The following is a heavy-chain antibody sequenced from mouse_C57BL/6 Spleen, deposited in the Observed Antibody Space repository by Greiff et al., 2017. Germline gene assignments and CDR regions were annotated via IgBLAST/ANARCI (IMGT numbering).Heavy chain of an antibody. CDR2: ISYDGSN. Sequence: DVQLVESGPGLVKPSQSLSLTCSVTGYSITSGYYWNWIRQFPGNKLEWMGYISYDGSNNYNPSLKNRISINRDTSKNQFFLKLNSVTTEDTATYYCARGGIIRVSYYFDYWGQGTTLTVSS. CDR1: GYSITSGYY. V-gene: IGHV3-6*01. D-gene: IGHD1-3*01. CDR3: ARGGIIRVSYYFDY. J-gene: IGHJ2*01.